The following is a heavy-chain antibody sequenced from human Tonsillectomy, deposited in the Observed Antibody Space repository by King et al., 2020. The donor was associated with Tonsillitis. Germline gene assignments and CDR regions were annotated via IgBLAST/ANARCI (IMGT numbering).Heavy chain of an antibody. CDR3: AKDRRVGIAVAGSFEY. CDR1: GFTFSSYA. Sequence: VQLVESGGGLVQPGRSLRLSCAASGFTFSSYAMSWVRPAPGKGLEWVSAISGSGGSTYYADSVKGRFTFSRDNSKNTLYLKMNSLRAEDTAVYYCAKDRRVGIAVAGSFEYWGQGTLVTVSS. J-gene: IGHJ4*02. D-gene: IGHD6-19*01. CDR2: ISGSGGST. V-gene: IGHV3-23*04.